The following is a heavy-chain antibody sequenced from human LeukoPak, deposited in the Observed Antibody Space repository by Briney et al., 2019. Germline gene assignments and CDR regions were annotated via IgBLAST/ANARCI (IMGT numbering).Heavy chain of an antibody. D-gene: IGHD3-10*01. CDR2: IYYSGST. CDR3: ARLPLLWFGFDY. Sequence: SETLSLTCTVSGGSINNYYWSWIRQPPGKGLEWIGSIYYSGSTYYNPSLKSRVTISVDTSKNQFSLKLSSVTAADTAVYYCARLPLLWFGFDYWGQGTLVTVSS. V-gene: IGHV4-59*05. CDR1: GGSINNYY. J-gene: IGHJ4*02.